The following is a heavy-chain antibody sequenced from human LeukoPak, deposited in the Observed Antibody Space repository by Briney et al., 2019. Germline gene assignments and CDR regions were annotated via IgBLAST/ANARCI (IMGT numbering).Heavy chain of an antibody. J-gene: IGHJ4*02. Sequence: SETLSLTCTVSGGSISSYYWSWIRQPPGKGLEWIGYIYTSGSTNYNPSLKSRVTISVDTSKNQFSLKLSSVTAADTAVYYCASRNDILTGYVFDFWGQGTPVTVSS. V-gene: IGHV4-4*09. CDR3: ASRNDILTGYVFDF. CDR2: IYTSGST. CDR1: GGSISSYY. D-gene: IGHD3-9*01.